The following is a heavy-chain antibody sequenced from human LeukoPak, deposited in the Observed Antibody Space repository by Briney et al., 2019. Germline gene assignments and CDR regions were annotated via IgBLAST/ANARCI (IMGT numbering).Heavy chain of an antibody. D-gene: IGHD3-16*01. V-gene: IGHV3-33*08. Sequence: GRSLRLSCAASGFTFSNYGIHWVRQAPGKGLEWVAVIWYDGTNKYYADSVKGRFTISRDNSKNTLYLQMNSLRAEDTAVYYCARENRRGDLNYWGQGTLVTVSS. CDR1: GFTFSNYG. J-gene: IGHJ4*02. CDR2: IWYDGTNK. CDR3: ARENRRGDLNY.